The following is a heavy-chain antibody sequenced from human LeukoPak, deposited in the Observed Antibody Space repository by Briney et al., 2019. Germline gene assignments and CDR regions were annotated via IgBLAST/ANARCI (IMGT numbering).Heavy chain of an antibody. CDR3: AKDNRPKDIVVVVAARD. D-gene: IGHD2-15*01. Sequence: PGGSLRLSCAASGFTFSSYAMSWVRQAPGKGLEWVSAISGSGGSTYHADSVKGRFTISRDNSKNTLYLQMNSLRAEDTAVYYCAKDNRPKDIVVVVAARDWGQGTLVTVSS. CDR1: GFTFSSYA. CDR2: ISGSGGST. V-gene: IGHV3-23*01. J-gene: IGHJ4*02.